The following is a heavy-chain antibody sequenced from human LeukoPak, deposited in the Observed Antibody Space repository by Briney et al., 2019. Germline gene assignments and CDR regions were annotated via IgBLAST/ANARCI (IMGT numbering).Heavy chain of an antibody. CDR1: GYTITDSY. CDR2: INPNSDT. Sequence: GASVKVSCKASGYTITDSYMHWMRQAPGQGLEWMGWINPNSDTNYAQKFQGRVTMTRDTSISTADMELNSLRSDDTGVYYCARDRGGNSFDFWGQGTLVTVSS. V-gene: IGHV1-2*02. J-gene: IGHJ4*02. D-gene: IGHD4-23*01. CDR3: ARDRGGNSFDF.